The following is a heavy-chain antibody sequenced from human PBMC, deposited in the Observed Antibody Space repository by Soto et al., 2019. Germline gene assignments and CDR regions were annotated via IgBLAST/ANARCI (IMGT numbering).Heavy chain of an antibody. J-gene: IGHJ4*02. CDR3: ARDELRYCSGGSCPDDY. D-gene: IGHD2-15*01. CDR1: GYTFTSYG. V-gene: IGHV1-18*01. Sequence: SVKVSCKASGYTFTSYGISWVRQAPGQGLEWMGWISAYNGNTNYAQKLQGRVTMTTDTSTSTAYMELRSLRSDDTAVYYCARDELRYCSGGSCPDDYWGQGTLVTVSS. CDR2: ISAYNGNT.